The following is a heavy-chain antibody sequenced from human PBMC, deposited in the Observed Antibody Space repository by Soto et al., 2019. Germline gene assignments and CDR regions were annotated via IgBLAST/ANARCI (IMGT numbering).Heavy chain of an antibody. CDR2: FSGSTDST. CDR3: AKQWGSLAVQAFDY. J-gene: IGHJ4*02. CDR1: GFTFSSYA. D-gene: IGHD3-16*01. V-gene: IGHV3-23*01. Sequence: EVQLLESGGGLVQPGGSLRLSCAASGFTFSSYAMSWVRQAPGKGLEGVSAFSGSTDSTYYADSVKGRFTISRDNSKNTLFLQMNSLRAEDTAVYYCAKQWGSLAVQAFDYWGQGTLVTVSS.